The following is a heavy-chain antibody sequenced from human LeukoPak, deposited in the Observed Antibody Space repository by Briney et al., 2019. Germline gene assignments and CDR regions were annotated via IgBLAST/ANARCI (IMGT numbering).Heavy chain of an antibody. V-gene: IGHV3-23*01. J-gene: IGHJ4*02. D-gene: IGHD6-19*01. CDR2: ISGSGGST. CDR3: AKDSSGWYLYYFDY. Sequence: PGGSLRLPCAASGFTFSSYWMSWVRQAPGKGLEWVSAISGSGGSTYYADSVKGRFTISRDNSKNTLYLQMNSLRAEDTAVYYCAKDSSGWYLYYFDYWGQGTLVTVSS. CDR1: GFTFSSYW.